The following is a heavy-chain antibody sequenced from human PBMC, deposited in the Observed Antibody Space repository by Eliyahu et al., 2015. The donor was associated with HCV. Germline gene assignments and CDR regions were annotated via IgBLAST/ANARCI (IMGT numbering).Heavy chain of an antibody. CDR1: GFTFSSHG. J-gene: IGHJ4*02. CDR3: AKEVGPDY. Sequence: EVQLFDSGGGLVKPGGSLRLSCTASGFTFSSHGMAWFRQTPGKGPEWVSAISGSGGSTYYADSVKGRFTISRDNSKNTLYLLMNSLRVEDTAVYYCAKEVGPDYWGQGTRVTVSS. V-gene: IGHV3-23*01. CDR2: ISGSGGST.